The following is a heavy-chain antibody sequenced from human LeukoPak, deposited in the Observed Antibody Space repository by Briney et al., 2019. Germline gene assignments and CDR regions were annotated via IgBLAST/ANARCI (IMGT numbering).Heavy chain of an antibody. CDR2: IYYSGST. V-gene: IGHV4-39*01. Sequence: SETLSLTCTVSGGSISSSSYNWGWIRQPPGKGLEWIGSIYYSGSTYYNPSLKSRVTISVDTSKNQFSLKLSSVTAADTAVYYCARPSTKYSSSSGYFQHWGQGTLVTVSS. CDR1: GGSISSSSYN. J-gene: IGHJ1*01. CDR3: ARPSTKYSSSSGYFQH. D-gene: IGHD6-6*01.